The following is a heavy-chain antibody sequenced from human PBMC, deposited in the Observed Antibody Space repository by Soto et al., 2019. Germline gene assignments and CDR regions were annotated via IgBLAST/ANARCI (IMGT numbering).Heavy chain of an antibody. J-gene: IGHJ4*02. CDR3: ARVKVVTATDF. V-gene: IGHV3-48*02. CDR2: ISSSSSTI. CDR1: GFTLSSCS. D-gene: IGHD2-21*02. Sequence: PGGSLRLSCAASGFTLSSCSMNWVRQAPGKGLEWVSYISSSSSTIYYADSVKGRFTISRDNAKNSLYLQMHSLRDGDTAVYYCARVKVVTATDFWGQGTLVTVSS.